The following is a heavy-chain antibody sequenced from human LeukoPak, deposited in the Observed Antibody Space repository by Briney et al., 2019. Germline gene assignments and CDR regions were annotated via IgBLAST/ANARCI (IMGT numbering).Heavy chain of an antibody. Sequence: GGSLRLPCAASGFTFDDYAMHWVRQAPGKGLEWVSGIGWNSGDIGYADSVKGRFTISRDNAKNSLYLQMNSLRAEDTALYYCAKVTDNYSSSGFDYWGQGTLVTVTS. CDR1: GFTFDDYA. J-gene: IGHJ4*02. CDR3: AKVTDNYSSSGFDY. CDR2: IGWNSGDI. D-gene: IGHD6-6*01. V-gene: IGHV3-9*01.